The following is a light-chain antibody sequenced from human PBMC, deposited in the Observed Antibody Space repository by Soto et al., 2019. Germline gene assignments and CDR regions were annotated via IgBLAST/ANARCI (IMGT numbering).Light chain of an antibody. Sequence: IQMTQSPSSLSASVGDRVTITCRASQGVDSDLSWYQQKPGKAPTLLIYGASKLHSEVPSRFSGRGSGTLFTLTISSLQPEDVAAYYCQQSYSTLVLTFGGGTRVDLK. J-gene: IGKJ4*01. CDR1: QGVDSD. CDR2: GAS. V-gene: IGKV1-39*01. CDR3: QQSYSTLVLT.